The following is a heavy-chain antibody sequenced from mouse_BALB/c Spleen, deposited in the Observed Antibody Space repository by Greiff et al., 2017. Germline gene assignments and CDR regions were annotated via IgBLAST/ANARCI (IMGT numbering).Heavy chain of an antibody. CDR3: ARGGNPFYAMDC. Sequence: QVQLQQPGAELVKPGASVKLSCKASGYTFTSYWMHWVKQRPGQGLEWIGEINPSNGRTNYNEKFKSKATLTVDKSSSTAYMQLSSLTSEDSAVYYCARGGNPFYAMDCWGQGTSVTVSS. V-gene: IGHV1S81*02. CDR1: GYTFTSYW. D-gene: IGHD2-1*01. CDR2: INPSNGRT. J-gene: IGHJ4*01.